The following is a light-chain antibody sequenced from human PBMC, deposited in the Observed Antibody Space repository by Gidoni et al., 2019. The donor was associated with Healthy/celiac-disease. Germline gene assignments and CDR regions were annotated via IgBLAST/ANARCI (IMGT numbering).Light chain of an antibody. J-gene: IGKJ5*01. V-gene: IGKV4-1*01. CDR1: QRVLYSSNNKNY. Sequence: DIGLPQEPDSSAVSPGERATINCKSNQRVLYSSNNKNYLAWYQHTPGQPPKLLSICASTRESGVTDRFSGSGYGTDFTLTISSVQAEDVAVDYCHQCYSTPLTFGQXTRLEIK. CDR2: CAS. CDR3: HQCYSTPLT.